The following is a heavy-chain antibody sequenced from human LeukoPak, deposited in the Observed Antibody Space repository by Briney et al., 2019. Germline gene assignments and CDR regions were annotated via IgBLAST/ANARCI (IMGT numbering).Heavy chain of an antibody. D-gene: IGHD1-26*01. V-gene: IGHV1-18*01. CDR3: AGGSRKSGSYFPHYFDY. J-gene: IGHJ4*02. CDR2: ISAHNGNT. Sequence: ASVKVSCKASGYTFTSYGISWVRQAPGQGLEWMGWISAHNGNTNYAQKLQGRVTMTTDTSTSTAYMELRSLRSDDTAVYYCAGGSRKSGSYFPHYFDYWGQGTLVTVSS. CDR1: GYTFTSYG.